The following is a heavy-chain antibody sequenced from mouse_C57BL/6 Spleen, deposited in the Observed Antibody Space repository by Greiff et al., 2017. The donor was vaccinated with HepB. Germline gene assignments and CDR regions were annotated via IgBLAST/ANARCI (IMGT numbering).Heavy chain of an antibody. CDR3: TTGGTVEGFDFDY. CDR2: IDPEDGDT. V-gene: IGHV14-1*01. J-gene: IGHJ2*01. CDR1: GFNIKDYY. Sequence: VQLQHSGAELVRPGASVKLSCTASGFNIKDYYMHWVKQRPEQGLEWIGRIDPEDGDTEYAPKFQGKATMTADTSSNTAYLQLSSLTSEDTAVYYCTTGGTVEGFDFDYWGQGTTLTVSS. D-gene: IGHD1-1*01.